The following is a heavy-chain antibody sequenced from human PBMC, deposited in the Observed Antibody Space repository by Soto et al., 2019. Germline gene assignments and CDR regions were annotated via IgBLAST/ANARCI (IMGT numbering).Heavy chain of an antibody. J-gene: IGHJ4*02. CDR1: GFTFGDYA. CDR2: IRSKAYGGTT. V-gene: IGHV3-49*03. Sequence: SLRLSCTASGFTFGDYAMSWFRQAPGQGLEWVGFIRSKAYGGTTEYAASVKGRFTISRDDSKSIAYLQMNSLKTEDTAVYYCTRAIATYYDPITEIDYWGQGTLVTVSS. D-gene: IGHD3-22*01. CDR3: TRAIATYYDPITEIDY.